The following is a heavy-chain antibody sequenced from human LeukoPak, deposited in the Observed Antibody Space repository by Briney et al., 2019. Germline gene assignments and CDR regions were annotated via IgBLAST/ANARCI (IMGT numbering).Heavy chain of an antibody. V-gene: IGHV4-59*01. J-gene: IGHJ4*02. D-gene: IGHD4-23*01. CDR1: GGSISSYY. CDR2: IYYSGST. Sequence: SETLSLTCTVAGGSISSYYWSWIRQPPGKGLEWIGYIYYSGSTNYNPSLKSRVTTSVDTSKNQFSLKLSSVTAADTAVYYCARVSRAGNSGNYFDYWGQGTLVTVSS. CDR3: ARVSRAGNSGNYFDY.